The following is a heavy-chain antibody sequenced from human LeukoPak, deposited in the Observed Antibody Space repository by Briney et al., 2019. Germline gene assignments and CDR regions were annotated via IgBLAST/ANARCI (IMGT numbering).Heavy chain of an antibody. J-gene: IGHJ4*02. Sequence: SETLSLTCTVSGSSISSGDYYWSWIRQPPGKGLEWIGYTYNSGSTYYNPSLKTRVTIFVDRSENQFSLKLRSVTAEDTAVYYCARGRSTVGDYWGQGTLVTVSS. CDR1: GSSISSGDYY. CDR3: ARGRSTVGDY. D-gene: IGHD4-17*01. V-gene: IGHV4-30-4*01. CDR2: TYNSGST.